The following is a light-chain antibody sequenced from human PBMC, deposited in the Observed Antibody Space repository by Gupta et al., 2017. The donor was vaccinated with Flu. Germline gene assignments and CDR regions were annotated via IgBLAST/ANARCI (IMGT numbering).Light chain of an antibody. V-gene: IGKV3-11*01. Sequence: EIVLTQSPATLSLSPGERATLSCRTSQSVGTYLAWYQQTPGQTPRLLIYDASNRATGIPARIRGSGSGTDCTLTISSLETEDFAVYYWQKRSDGPPYTFGQGTRLE. CDR1: QSVGTY. CDR2: DAS. J-gene: IGKJ2*01. CDR3: QKRSDGPPYT.